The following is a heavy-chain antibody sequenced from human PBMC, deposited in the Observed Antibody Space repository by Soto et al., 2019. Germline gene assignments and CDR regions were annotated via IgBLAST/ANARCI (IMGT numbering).Heavy chain of an antibody. J-gene: IGHJ4*02. D-gene: IGHD1-1*01. V-gene: IGHV1-8*01. CDR2: MNPKSGNT. CDR3: ERGPTWAGNVDY. CDR1: GYTFTNYD. Sequence: QVQLVQSGAEVKKPGASVKVSCKASGYTFTNYDTNWVRQATGQVLEWMGWMNPKSGNTVYAKKFQGRVTMTSNTSISTAYMDLSSLRSEDTAVYYCERGPTWAGNVDYSGQGTLVTVSS.